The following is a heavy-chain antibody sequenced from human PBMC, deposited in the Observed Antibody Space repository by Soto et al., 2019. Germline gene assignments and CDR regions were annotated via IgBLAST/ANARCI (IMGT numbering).Heavy chain of an antibody. CDR1: GGTFSSYA. V-gene: IGHV1-69*13. CDR3: ARDSGGATGPPDY. D-gene: IGHD1-26*01. J-gene: IGHJ4*02. Sequence: SVKVSCKASGGTFSSYAISWVRQAPGQGLEWMGGIIPIFGTANYAQKFQGRVTITADESTSTAYMELSSLRSEDTAVYYCARDSGGATGPPDYWGQGTLVTVSS. CDR2: IIPIFGTA.